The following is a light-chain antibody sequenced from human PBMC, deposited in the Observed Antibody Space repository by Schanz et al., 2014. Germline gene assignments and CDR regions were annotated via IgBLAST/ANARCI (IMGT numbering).Light chain of an antibody. J-gene: IGLJ2*01. V-gene: IGLV2-14*01. CDR1: SSDVGGYNY. CDR2: DVS. Sequence: QSALTQPASVSGSPGQSITIFCTGTSSDVGGYNYVSWYQQHPGKAPKLMIYDVSDRPSGVSNRFSGSKSGNTASLTISGLQAEDEADYYCCSYAGTSTTVPFGGGTKLT. CDR3: CSYAGTSTTVP.